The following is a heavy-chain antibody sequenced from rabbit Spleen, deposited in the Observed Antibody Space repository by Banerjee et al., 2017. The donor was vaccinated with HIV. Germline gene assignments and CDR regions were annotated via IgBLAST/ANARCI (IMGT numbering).Heavy chain of an antibody. Sequence: QEQLVESGGGLVRPEGSLKLSCTASGFSFSNKAVMCWVRQAPGKGLQWIACIDTGSRDFTYYASWAKGRFTISKTSSTTVTLQMTSLTAADTATYFCARDTGSSFSTYGMDLWGQGTLVTVS. CDR1: GFSFSNKAV. CDR3: ARDTGSSFSTYGMDL. CDR2: IDTGSRDFT. D-gene: IGHD8-1*01. J-gene: IGHJ6*01. V-gene: IGHV1S45*01.